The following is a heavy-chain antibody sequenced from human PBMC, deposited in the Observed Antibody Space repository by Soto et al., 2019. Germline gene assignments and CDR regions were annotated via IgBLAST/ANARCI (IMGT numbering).Heavy chain of an antibody. J-gene: IGHJ4*02. CDR3: ARDSEGTSSLTHY. Sequence: GAPAEVCCKACGYTIKKISRQSARQAPGQGLEWLGFVHPGSGSANYAQKFQGRVSMTRDTSMSTVYLELSRLRSEDTALYYCARDSEGTSSLTHYWGQGTLVTVFS. CDR2: VHPGSGSA. CDR1: GYTIKKIS. V-gene: IGHV1-46*02. D-gene: IGHD6-6*01.